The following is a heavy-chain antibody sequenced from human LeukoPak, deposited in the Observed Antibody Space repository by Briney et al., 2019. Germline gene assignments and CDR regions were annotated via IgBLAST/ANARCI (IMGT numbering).Heavy chain of an antibody. V-gene: IGHV3-33*01. CDR2: IWYDGSNK. J-gene: IGHJ4*02. Sequence: GGSLRLSCAASGFTFSSYGMHWVRQAPGEGLEWVAVIWYDGSNKYYADSVKGRFTISRDNSKNTLYLQMNSLRAEDTAVYYCARSVGYGDLDYWGQGTLVTVSS. CDR1: GFTFSSYG. CDR3: ARSVGYGDLDY. D-gene: IGHD4-17*01.